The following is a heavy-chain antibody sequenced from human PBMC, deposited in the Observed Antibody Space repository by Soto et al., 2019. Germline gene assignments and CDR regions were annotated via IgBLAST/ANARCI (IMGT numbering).Heavy chain of an antibody. CDR3: ARLGSNYDFWSGYYGMDV. J-gene: IGHJ6*02. CDR1: GGSFSGYY. D-gene: IGHD3-3*01. Sequence: SETLSLTCAVYGGSFSGYYWSWIRQPPGKGLEWIGEINHSGGTNYNPSLKSRVTISVDTSKNQFSLKLSSVTAADTAVYYCARLGSNYDFWSGYYGMDVWGQGTTVTVSS. CDR2: INHSGGT. V-gene: IGHV4-34*01.